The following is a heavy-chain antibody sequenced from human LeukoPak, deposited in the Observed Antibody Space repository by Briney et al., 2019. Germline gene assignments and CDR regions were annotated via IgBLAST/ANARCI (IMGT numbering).Heavy chain of an antibody. CDR3: ARLSHYDILTGYYIRANWFDP. CDR1: GVSISSSSYY. V-gene: IGHV4-39*02. CDR2: INHSGST. D-gene: IGHD3-9*01. J-gene: IGHJ5*02. Sequence: SETLSLTCTVSGVSISSSSYYWGWIRQPPGKGLEWIGEINHSGSTHYNPSLKSRVTISVDTSKNHFSLKLSSVTAADTAVYYCARLSHYDILTGYYIRANWFDPWGQGTLVTVSS.